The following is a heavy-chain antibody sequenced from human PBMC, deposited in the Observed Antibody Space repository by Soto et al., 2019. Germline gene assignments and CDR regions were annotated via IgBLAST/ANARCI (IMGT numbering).Heavy chain of an antibody. D-gene: IGHD3-10*01. J-gene: IGHJ6*02. V-gene: IGHV4-61*01. CDR3: ACVGSVGDYYYYCMDV. CDR1: GASVSTGTYY. CDR2: IYYSGST. Sequence: QVQLQESGPGLVKPSETLSLTCTVSGASVSTGTYYWSWFRQPPGKGLEWIGYIYYSGSTNYNPCLTSRLTLSVDTSQNQCALKLFSGSAAGKAVYHCACVGSVGDYYYYCMDVWGQGTTVTVSS.